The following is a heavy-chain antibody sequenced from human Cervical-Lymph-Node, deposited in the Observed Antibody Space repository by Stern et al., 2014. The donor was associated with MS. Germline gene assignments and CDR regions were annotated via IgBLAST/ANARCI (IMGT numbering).Heavy chain of an antibody. CDR3: ARDGPVSDLDF. J-gene: IGHJ4*02. V-gene: IGHV1-69*01. CDR1: GATFHNHA. Sequence: VQLVESGAEVRQPGSSVNVSCKVSGATFHNHAISGVRLAPEQGLQWLGGIVPSFGAKKSAHKFRGRLTITADQSTSTAYMVLKNLTSDDTALYYCARDGPVSDLDFWGQGTLVTVSS. CDR2: IVPSFGAK.